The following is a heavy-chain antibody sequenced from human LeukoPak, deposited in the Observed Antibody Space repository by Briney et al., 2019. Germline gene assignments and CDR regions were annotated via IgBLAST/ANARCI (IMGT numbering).Heavy chain of an antibody. J-gene: IGHJ6*03. CDR2: ISSSSSTI. CDR1: GFTFSSYG. V-gene: IGHV3-48*01. CDR3: ARVSQFVYYYYYMDV. Sequence: PGGTLRLSCAASGFTFSSYGMSWVRQAPGKGLEWVSYISSSSSTIYYADSVKGRFTISRDNAKNSLYLQMNSLRAEDTAVYYCARVSQFVYYYYYMDVWGKGTTVTVSS. D-gene: IGHD3-16*01.